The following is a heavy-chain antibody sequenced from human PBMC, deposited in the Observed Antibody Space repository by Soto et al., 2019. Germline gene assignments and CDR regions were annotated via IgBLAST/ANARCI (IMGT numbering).Heavy chain of an antibody. V-gene: IGHV3-9*01. Sequence: EVQLVESGGGLVQPGRSLRLSCAASGFTFDDYAMHWVRQAPGKGLEWVSGISWNSGTIAYAGFVKGRFTISRDNAKNSLYLQMNSLRTEDTALYYCARNPNDRGYSSGLNGFDPWGQGTLVTVSS. J-gene: IGHJ5*02. CDR1: GFTFDDYA. CDR2: ISWNSGTI. D-gene: IGHD6-19*01. CDR3: ARNPNDRGYSSGLNGFDP.